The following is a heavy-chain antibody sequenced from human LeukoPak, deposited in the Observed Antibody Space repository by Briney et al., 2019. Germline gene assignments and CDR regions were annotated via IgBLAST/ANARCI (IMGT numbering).Heavy chain of an antibody. Sequence: SETLSLTCTVSGGSISSYYWSWIRQPPGKGLEWIGYIYYSGSTNYNPSLKSRVTISVDTPKNQFSLKLSSVTAADTAVYYCVRGYIVFDYWGQGTLVTVSS. CDR3: VRGYIVFDY. D-gene: IGHD1-1*01. CDR1: GGSISSYY. V-gene: IGHV4-59*01. J-gene: IGHJ4*02. CDR2: IYYSGST.